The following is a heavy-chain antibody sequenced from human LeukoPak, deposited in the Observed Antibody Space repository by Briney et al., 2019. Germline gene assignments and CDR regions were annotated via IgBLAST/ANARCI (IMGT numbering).Heavy chain of an antibody. V-gene: IGHV5-51*01. J-gene: IGHJ4*02. Sequence: HGESLKISCKGSGHSFTNYWIAWVRQMPGKGLEWMGIIYPRDSDTTYSPAFQGQVTMSADKYTSTAYLRWSSLKASDTAMYYCARLGGGLDYWGQGTLVTVSS. CDR2: IYPRDSDT. CDR1: GHSFTNYW. D-gene: IGHD3-10*01. CDR3: ARLGGGLDY.